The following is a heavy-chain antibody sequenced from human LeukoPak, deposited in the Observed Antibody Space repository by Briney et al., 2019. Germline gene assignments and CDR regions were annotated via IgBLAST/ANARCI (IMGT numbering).Heavy chain of an antibody. Sequence: GGSLRLSCAASGFTFSSYAMSWVRQAPGKGLEWVSAISGSGGSTYYADSVKGRFTISRDSSKNTLYLQMNSLRAEDTAVYYCAKIQYYDFWSGYYAPYYYGMDVWGQGTTVTVSS. CDR3: AKIQYYDFWSGYYAPYYYGMDV. CDR1: GFTFSSYA. D-gene: IGHD3-3*01. CDR2: ISGSGGST. V-gene: IGHV3-23*01. J-gene: IGHJ6*02.